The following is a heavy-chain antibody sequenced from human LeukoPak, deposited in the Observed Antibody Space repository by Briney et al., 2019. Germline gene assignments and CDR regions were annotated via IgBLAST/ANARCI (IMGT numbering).Heavy chain of an antibody. CDR3: GGISP. CDR1: GFTFSSYA. Sequence: GGSLRLSCAASGFTFSSYAMSWVRQAPGKGLEWVSGIYSGGSIYYADSVKGRFIISRDNSRNTLYLQMNSLRAEDTAVYYCGGISPWGQGTLVTVSS. CDR2: IYSGGSI. J-gene: IGHJ4*02. V-gene: IGHV3-66*01.